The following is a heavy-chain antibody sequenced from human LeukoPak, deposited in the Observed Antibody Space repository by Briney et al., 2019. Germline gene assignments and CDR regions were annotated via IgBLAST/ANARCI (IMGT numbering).Heavy chain of an antibody. CDR2: IYYSGST. V-gene: IGHV4-59*08. Sequence: SETLSLTCTVSGGSISSYYWSWIRQPPGKGLEWVGYIYYSGSTNYNPSLKSRVTISVDTSKNQFSLKLSSVTAADTAVYYCARDYGSGRCVDYWGQGTLVTVSS. CDR1: GGSISSYY. J-gene: IGHJ4*02. D-gene: IGHD3-10*01. CDR3: ARDYGSGRCVDY.